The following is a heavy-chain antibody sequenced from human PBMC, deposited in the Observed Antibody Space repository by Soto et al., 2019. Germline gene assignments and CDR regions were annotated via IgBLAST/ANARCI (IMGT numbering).Heavy chain of an antibody. CDR3: ARGGYCSSTSCLHPYKWFDP. CDR1: GGTFSSYA. Sequence: SVKVSCKASGGTFSSYAISWVRQAPGQGLEWMGGIIPIFGTANYAQKFQGRVTITADKSTSTAYMELSSLRAEEKAVDYCARGGYCSSTSCLHPYKWFDPCGQGTLVAVCS. D-gene: IGHD2-2*01. V-gene: IGHV1-69*06. J-gene: IGHJ5*02. CDR2: IIPIFGTA.